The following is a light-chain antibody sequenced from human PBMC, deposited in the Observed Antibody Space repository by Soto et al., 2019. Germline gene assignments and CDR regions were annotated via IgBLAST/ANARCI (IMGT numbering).Light chain of an antibody. CDR3: KQSRNWPPLT. Sequence: EIVLTQSPATVSLSPGERATLSCRASQNVNNYLAWYQHKPGQAPMLLIYDASNRATGIPVRFSGSGSGTGFTITITSLEPEDCAVYYCKQSRNWPPLTFGGGTKVEIK. V-gene: IGKV3-11*01. CDR2: DAS. CDR1: QNVNNY. J-gene: IGKJ4*01.